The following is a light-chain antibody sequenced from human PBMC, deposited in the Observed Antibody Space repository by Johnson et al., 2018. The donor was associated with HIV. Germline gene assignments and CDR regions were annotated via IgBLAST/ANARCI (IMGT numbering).Light chain of an antibody. CDR2: DYD. CDR3: GTWDSSLSAPV. V-gene: IGLV1-51*01. CDR1: SSNIGKNY. J-gene: IGLJ1*01. Sequence: SVLTQPPSVSAAPGQKVTISCSGSSSNIGKNYVSWYQLLPGTAPKLLIYDYDKRPSGIPDRFSGSTSGTSATLGITGLQTGDEADYYCGTWDSSLSAPVFGTGTKVTVL.